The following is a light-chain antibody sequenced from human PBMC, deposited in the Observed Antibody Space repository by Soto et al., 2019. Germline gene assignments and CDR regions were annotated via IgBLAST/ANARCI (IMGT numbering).Light chain of an antibody. V-gene: IGKV3-20*01. CDR1: QSVSSGY. J-gene: IGKJ4*01. CDR2: GAS. CDR3: QQYASSPIT. Sequence: EIVLTQSPGTLSLSPGERATLSCRASQSVSSGYLAWYQQKRGLAPRLLIFGASSRATGIPDRFSGSGSGTDFTLTISRLEPEDFAVYYCQQYASSPITFGGGTKVDIK.